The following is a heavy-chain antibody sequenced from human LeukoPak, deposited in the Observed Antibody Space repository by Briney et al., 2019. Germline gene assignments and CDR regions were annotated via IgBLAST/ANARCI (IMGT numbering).Heavy chain of an antibody. D-gene: IGHD3-22*01. CDR3: ARHLTYYYDSSGYNDAFDI. CDR2: IYYSGST. Sequence: TLSLTCTVSGGSISSGGYYWSWIRQHPGKGLEWIGYIYYSGSTYYNPSLKSRVTISVDTSKNQFSLKLSSVTAADTAVYYCARHLTYYYDSSGYNDAFDIWGQGTMVTVSS. J-gene: IGHJ3*02. V-gene: IGHV4-31*03. CDR1: GGSISSGGYY.